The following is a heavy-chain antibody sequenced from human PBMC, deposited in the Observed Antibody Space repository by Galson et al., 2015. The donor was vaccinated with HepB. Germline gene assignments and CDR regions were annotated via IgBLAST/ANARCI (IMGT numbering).Heavy chain of an antibody. J-gene: IGHJ6*02. V-gene: IGHV3-33*08. Sequence: SLRLSCAASGFTFSSYGMHWVRQAPGKGLEWVAVIWYDGSNKYYADSVKGRFTISRDNSKNTLYLQMNSLRAEDTAVYYCARRTMVRGIYYYYGMDVWGQGT. CDR2: IWYDGSNK. CDR3: ARRTMVRGIYYYYGMDV. CDR1: GFTFSSYG. D-gene: IGHD3-10*01.